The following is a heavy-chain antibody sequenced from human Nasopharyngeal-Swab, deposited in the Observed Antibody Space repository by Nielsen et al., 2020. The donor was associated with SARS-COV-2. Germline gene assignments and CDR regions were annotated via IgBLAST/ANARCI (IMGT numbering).Heavy chain of an antibody. J-gene: IGHJ6*02. Sequence: GESLKISCAASGFTFSSHGMHWVRQAPGKGLEWVAVIWYAGSNKYYADSVKGRFTISRDNSKNTLYLQMNSLRAEDTAVYYCARDLRAGSLWRDLTRYYYYGMDVWGQGTTVTVSS. CDR2: IWYAGSNK. D-gene: IGHD2-21*01. CDR1: GFTFSSHG. CDR3: ARDLRAGSLWRDLTRYYYYGMDV. V-gene: IGHV3-33*01.